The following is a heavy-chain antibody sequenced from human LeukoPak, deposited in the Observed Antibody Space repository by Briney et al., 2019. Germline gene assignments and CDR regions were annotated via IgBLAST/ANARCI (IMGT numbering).Heavy chain of an antibody. V-gene: IGHV4-59*01. J-gene: IGHJ4*02. CDR1: GVSISTYY. D-gene: IGHD6-6*01. CDR2: IYYSGSI. Sequence: SETLSLTCTVSGVSISTYYWSWVRQPPGKGLEWIGYIYYSGSINYNPSLKSRVTISVGTSKNQFSLKLSSVTAADTAVYYCARDTGGYSSSTYFDYWGQGILVTVSS. CDR3: ARDTGGYSSSTYFDY.